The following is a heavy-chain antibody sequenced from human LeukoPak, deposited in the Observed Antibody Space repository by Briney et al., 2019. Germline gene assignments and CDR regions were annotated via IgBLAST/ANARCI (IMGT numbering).Heavy chain of an antibody. J-gene: IGHJ4*02. CDR2: ISYDGSNK. D-gene: IGHD6-13*01. CDR1: GFTFSSYG. V-gene: IGHV3-30*18. Sequence: GGSLRLSCAASGFTFSSYGMHWVRQAPGKGLEWVAVISYDGSNKYYADSVKGRFTISRDNSKNTLYLQMNSLRAEDTAEYYCAKGSSSWYESFDYWGQGTLVTVSS. CDR3: AKGSSSWYESFDY.